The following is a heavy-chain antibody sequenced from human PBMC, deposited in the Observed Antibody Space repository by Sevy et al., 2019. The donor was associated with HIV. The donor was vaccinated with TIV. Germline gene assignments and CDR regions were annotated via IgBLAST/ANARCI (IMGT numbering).Heavy chain of an antibody. CDR3: LTVGISGYGGYDGGIVADGTDY. Sequence: GGSLRLSCAASGFTFSNAWMTWVRQAPGKGLEWLGRIKSKSNGGTTDYTTPVKGRYTISREGSKNMVYLQINSLRTEDTAVYYGLTVGISGYGGYDGGIVADGTDYWGQGTLVTVSS. D-gene: IGHD6-13*01. CDR1: GFTFSNAW. CDR2: IKSKSNGGTT. J-gene: IGHJ4*02. V-gene: IGHV3-15*01.